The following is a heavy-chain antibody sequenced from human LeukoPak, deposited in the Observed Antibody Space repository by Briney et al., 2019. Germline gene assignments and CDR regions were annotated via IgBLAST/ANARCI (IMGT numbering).Heavy chain of an antibody. J-gene: IGHJ5*02. CDR3: ARYGTMVRGVILNWFDP. CDR1: GFTFSDYY. V-gene: IGHV3-11*04. D-gene: IGHD3-10*01. Sequence: TGGSLRLSCAASGFTFSDYYMSWIRQAPGKGLEWVSYISSSGSTIYYADSVKGRFTISRDNAKNSLYLQMNSLRAEDTAVYYCARYGTMVRGVILNWFDPWVQGTLVTVSS. CDR2: ISSSGSTI.